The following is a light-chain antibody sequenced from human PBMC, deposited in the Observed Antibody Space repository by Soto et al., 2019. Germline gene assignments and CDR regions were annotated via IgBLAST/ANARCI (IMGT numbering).Light chain of an antibody. CDR3: AAWDDSLNGFYV. CDR1: SSKIGSNT. V-gene: IGLV1-44*01. J-gene: IGLJ1*01. Sequence: QSVLTQPPSASGTPGQRVTISCSGSSSKIGSNTVDWYQQLPGTAPKLLIYSNNQRTSGVPDRFAGSKSGTSASLAISGLQSEDEAHYDCAAWDDSLNGFYVLGT. CDR2: SNN.